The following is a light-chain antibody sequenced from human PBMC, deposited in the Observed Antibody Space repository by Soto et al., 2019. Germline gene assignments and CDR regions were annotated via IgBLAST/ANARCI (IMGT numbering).Light chain of an antibody. J-gene: IGLJ1*01. V-gene: IGLV2-14*03. CDR1: SSDVGASNS. CDR2: DVS. CDR3: SSYTSSSTLV. Sequence: QSVLTQPASVSGSPGQSITISCTGTSSDVGASNSVSWYLQHPGKAPKLMIYDVSNRPSGVSNRFSGSKSGNTASLTISGLQAEDEADYYCSSYTSSSTLVFGTGTK.